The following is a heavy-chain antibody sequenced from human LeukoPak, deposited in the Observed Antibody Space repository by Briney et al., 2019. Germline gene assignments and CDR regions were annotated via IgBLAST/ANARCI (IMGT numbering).Heavy chain of an antibody. J-gene: IGHJ4*02. CDR2: INPNSGGT. CDR3: ARARGGYRSSSGRKTGYFDY. Sequence: EASVTVSCKASGYTFTGYYMHWVRQAPGQGLEWMGWINPNSGGTNYAQKFQGRVTMTRDTSISTAYMELSRVRSDDTAVYYCARARGGYRSSSGRKTGYFDYWGQGTLVTVSS. D-gene: IGHD6-6*01. V-gene: IGHV1-2*02. CDR1: GYTFTGYY.